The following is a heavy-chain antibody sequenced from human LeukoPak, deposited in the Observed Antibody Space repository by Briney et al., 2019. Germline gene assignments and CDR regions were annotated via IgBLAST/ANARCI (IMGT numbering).Heavy chain of an antibody. D-gene: IGHD6-6*01. CDR2: IKSKGDGGTT. V-gene: IGHV3-15*01. Sequence: PGGSLRLSCVASGFTFSNAWMSWARQAPGKGLEWVGRIKSKGDGGTTDYAAPVKGRFTISRDDSKNTLYLQMNTLKTEDTAVYYCAKSPVAARRPYYFDYWGQGTLVTVSS. CDR1: GFTFSNAW. J-gene: IGHJ4*02. CDR3: AKSPVAARRPYYFDY.